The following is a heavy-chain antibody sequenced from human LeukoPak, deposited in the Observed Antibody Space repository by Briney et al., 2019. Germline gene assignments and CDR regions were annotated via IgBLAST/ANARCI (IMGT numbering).Heavy chain of an antibody. CDR1: GGSISSYY. Sequence: SETLSLTCTVSGGSISSYYWSWIRQPAGKGLEWIGRIYTSGSTNYNPSLKSRVTMSVDTSKNQFSLKLSSVTAADTAVYYCASEAYSRRWSKFDHWGQGTLVTVSS. CDR3: ASEAYSRRWSKFDH. J-gene: IGHJ4*02. CDR2: IYTSGST. V-gene: IGHV4-4*07. D-gene: IGHD6-13*01.